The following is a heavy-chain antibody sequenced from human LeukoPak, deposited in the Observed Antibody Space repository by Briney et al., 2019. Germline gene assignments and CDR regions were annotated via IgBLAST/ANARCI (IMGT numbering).Heavy chain of an antibody. D-gene: IGHD3-3*01. CDR1: GYTFTSYD. CDR2: MNPNSGNT. V-gene: IGHV1-8*03. CDR3: ARVGRITIFGVVTYYMDV. J-gene: IGHJ6*03. Sequence: GASVKVSCKASGYTFTSYDINWVRQATGQGLEWMGWMNPNSGNTGYAQKFQGRVTITRNTSISTAYMELSSLRSEDTAVYYCARVGRITIFGVVTYYMDVWGKGTTVTVSS.